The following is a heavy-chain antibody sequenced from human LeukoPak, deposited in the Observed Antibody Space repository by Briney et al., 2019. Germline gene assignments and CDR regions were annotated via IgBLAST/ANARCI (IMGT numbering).Heavy chain of an antibody. V-gene: IGHV3-74*01. J-gene: IGHJ6*02. D-gene: IGHD1-20*01. CDR2: INTDGSST. Sequence: PGGSLRLSCAASGFTFSNYWMHWGRQARGKGLVWVSRINTDGSSTDYADSVKGRFTISRDNAKNSLYLQMNSLRVEDTAVYYCARGSLTGEYGMDVWGQGTTVTVSS. CDR1: GFTFSNYW. CDR3: ARGSLTGEYGMDV.